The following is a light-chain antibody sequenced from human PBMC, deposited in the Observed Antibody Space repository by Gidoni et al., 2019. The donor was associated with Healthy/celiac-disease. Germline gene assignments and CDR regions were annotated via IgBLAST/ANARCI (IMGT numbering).Light chain of an antibody. CDR2: KAS. Sequence: DIQMTQSPSTLSASLGDRVTITCRASQSISSWLAWYQQKQGKAPKLLIYKASSLESGVPSRFSGSGSGTEFTLTISSLQPDDFATYYCQQYNSYRYTFGQGTKLEIK. CDR3: QQYNSYRYT. J-gene: IGKJ2*01. V-gene: IGKV1-5*03. CDR1: QSISSW.